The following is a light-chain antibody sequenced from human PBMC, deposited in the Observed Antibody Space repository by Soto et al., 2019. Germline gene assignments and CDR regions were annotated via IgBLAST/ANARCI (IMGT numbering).Light chain of an antibody. V-gene: IGKV1-39*01. J-gene: IGKJ2*03. Sequence: DIQMTQSPSSLSASVGDRVTITCRASQSISSYLNWYQQKPGKAPKLLIYAASSLQSGVPSRVSGSGSGTDFTLTISRLQPEDFATYYCQQSYSTPYSCGQWTKLEIK. CDR2: AAS. CDR1: QSISSY. CDR3: QQSYSTPYS.